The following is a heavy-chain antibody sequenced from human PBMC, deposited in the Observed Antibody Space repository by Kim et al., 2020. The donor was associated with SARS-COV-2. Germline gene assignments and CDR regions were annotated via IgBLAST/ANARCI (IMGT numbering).Heavy chain of an antibody. CDR3: ARAVSGIYYNPLDY. CDR2: ISYDGSNK. CDR1: GFTFSSYA. Sequence: GGSLRLSCAASGFTFSSYAMHWVRQAPGKGLEWVAVISYDGSNKYYADSVKGRFTISRDNSKNTLYLQMNSLRAEDTAVYYCARAVSGIYYNPLDYWGQGTLVTVSS. D-gene: IGHD3-10*01. V-gene: IGHV3-30*04. J-gene: IGHJ4*02.